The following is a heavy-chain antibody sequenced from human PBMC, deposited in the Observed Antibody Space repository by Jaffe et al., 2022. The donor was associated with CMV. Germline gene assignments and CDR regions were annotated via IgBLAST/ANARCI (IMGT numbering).Heavy chain of an antibody. J-gene: IGHJ4*02. Sequence: QVQLQESGPGLVKPSQTLSLTCTVSGGSISSGGYYWSWIRQHPGKGLEWIGYIYYSGSTYYNPSLKSRVTISVDTSKNQFSLKLSSVTAADTAVYYCARLRRTASTYSSSWYSGFDKTNPRGYFDYWGQGTLVTVSS. CDR3: ARLRRTASTYSSSWYSGFDKTNPRGYFDY. CDR1: GGSISSGGYY. D-gene: IGHD6-13*01. V-gene: IGHV4-31*03. CDR2: IYYSGST.